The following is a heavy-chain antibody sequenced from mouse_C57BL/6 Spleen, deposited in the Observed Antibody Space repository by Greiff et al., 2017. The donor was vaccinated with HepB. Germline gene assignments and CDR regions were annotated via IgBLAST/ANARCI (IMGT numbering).Heavy chain of an antibody. Sequence: EVKLMESGEGLVKPGGSLKLSCAASGFTFSSSALPWVRQTPEKGLEWVAYISSGGDYIYYADTVKGRFTISTDNARNTLYLQMSSLKSEDTAMYYCTRDRDGTVYFDYWGQGTTLTVSS. D-gene: IGHD4-1*01. V-gene: IGHV5-9-1*02. CDR2: ISSGGDYI. J-gene: IGHJ2*01. CDR3: TRDRDGTVYFDY. CDR1: GFTFSSSA.